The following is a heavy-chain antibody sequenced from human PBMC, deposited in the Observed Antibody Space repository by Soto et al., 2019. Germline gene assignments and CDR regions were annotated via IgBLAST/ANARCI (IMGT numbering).Heavy chain of an antibody. D-gene: IGHD5-18*01. V-gene: IGHV4-39*01. Sequence: SETLSLTCTVSGGSISSISYYWGWIRQPPGKGLEWIGSIFYSGSTYYNPSLKSRVTISVDTSKNQFSLKLSSVTAADTAVYYCARAEDTAMVYYYGMDVWGQGTTVTVSS. CDR3: ARAEDTAMVYYYGMDV. CDR1: GGSISSISYY. J-gene: IGHJ6*02. CDR2: IFYSGST.